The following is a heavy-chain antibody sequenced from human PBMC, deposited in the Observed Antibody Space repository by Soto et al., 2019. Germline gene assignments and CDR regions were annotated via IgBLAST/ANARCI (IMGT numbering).Heavy chain of an antibody. D-gene: IGHD6-25*01. J-gene: IGHJ5*02. CDR2: IWYDGSNK. Sequence: QVQLVESGGGVVQPGRSLRLSCAASGFTFSSYGMHWVRQAPGKGLEWVAVIWYDGSNKYYADSVKGRFTISRDNSKNALFMEMNSLRAEDTVVYYCARGVGVSGSWGQGTLVTVSS. V-gene: IGHV3-33*01. CDR1: GFTFSSYG. CDR3: ARGVGVSGS.